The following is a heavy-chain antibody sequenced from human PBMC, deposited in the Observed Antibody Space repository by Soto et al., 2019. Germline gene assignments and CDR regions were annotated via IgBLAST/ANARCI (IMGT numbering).Heavy chain of an antibody. CDR1: GYTFTSYG. CDR3: ARDYGDYFLCTLHY. J-gene: IGHJ4*02. Sequence: QVQLVQSGAEVKKPGASVKVSCKASGYTFTSYGISWVRQAPGQGLEWMGWISANNGNTNYAQKLQGRVTLTTDTYTSTAYMELRSLRSDDTAVYYCARDYGDYFLCTLHYWGQGTLVTVSS. D-gene: IGHD4-17*01. CDR2: ISANNGNT. V-gene: IGHV1-18*01.